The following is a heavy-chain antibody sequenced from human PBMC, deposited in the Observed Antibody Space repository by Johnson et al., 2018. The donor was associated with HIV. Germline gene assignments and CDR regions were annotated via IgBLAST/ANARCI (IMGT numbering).Heavy chain of an antibody. CDR2: IHSADSP. D-gene: IGHD5-24*01. V-gene: IGHV3-66*01. J-gene: IGHJ3*02. CDR3: ARDGPGDGNAMGGSGAFDI. Sequence: VQLVESGGGLVQPVPSLRLPCAASGLTVSTNDINWVRLAPGMGLEWVALIHSADSPHHADSLEGRFTLLSHKSKNTVYLQMNSLRVEDTAVYYCARDGPGDGNAMGGSGAFDIWGQVTMVTVSS. CDR1: GLTVSTND.